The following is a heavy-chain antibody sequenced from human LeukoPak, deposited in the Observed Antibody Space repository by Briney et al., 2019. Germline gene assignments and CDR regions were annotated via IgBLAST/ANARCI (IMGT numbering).Heavy chain of an antibody. J-gene: IGHJ4*02. CDR2: IFYDGKDK. CDR3: AKDPLLYGSGSYYFDN. CDR1: GFIFSSYG. D-gene: IGHD3-10*01. Sequence: GGSLRLSCAASGFIFSSYGMHWVRQAPGKGLEWVAFIFYDGKDKYYGDSVKVRLTISRATSKNTLFLQMNSLRPEDTAVYYCAKDPLLYGSGSYYFDNWGQGTLVTVSS. V-gene: IGHV3-30*02.